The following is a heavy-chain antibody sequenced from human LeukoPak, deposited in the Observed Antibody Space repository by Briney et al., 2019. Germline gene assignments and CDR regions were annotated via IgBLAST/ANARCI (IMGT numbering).Heavy chain of an antibody. Sequence: GGSLRLSCAASGFTFSSYTMNWVRQAPGKGLEWVSSISSSSSYIYYADSVKGRLTISRDNAKNSLYLQMNSLRAEDTAVYYCARDPTPRYCSGGSCYTHYGMDVWGQGTTVTVSS. D-gene: IGHD2-15*01. J-gene: IGHJ6*02. V-gene: IGHV3-21*01. CDR3: ARDPTPRYCSGGSCYTHYGMDV. CDR2: ISSSSSYI. CDR1: GFTFSSYT.